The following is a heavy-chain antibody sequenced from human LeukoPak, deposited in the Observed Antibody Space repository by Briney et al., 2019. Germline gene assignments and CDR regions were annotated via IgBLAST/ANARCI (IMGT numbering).Heavy chain of an antibody. Sequence: GGSLRLSCAVSGVSFSGYAMHWFRQAPGKGLEWVGLIKYDASDEYYADSVKGRFTISRDDSRNTLYLQMTSLRAEDTAVYYCARGQSVGWEIGVCDFWGQGSLVTVAS. V-gene: IGHV3-33*01. CDR3: ARGQSVGWEIGVCDF. D-gene: IGHD1-26*01. CDR2: IKYDASDE. CDR1: GVSFSGYA. J-gene: IGHJ4*02.